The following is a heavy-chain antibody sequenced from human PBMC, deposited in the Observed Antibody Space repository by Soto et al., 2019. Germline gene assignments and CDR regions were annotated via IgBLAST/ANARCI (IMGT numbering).Heavy chain of an antibody. CDR1: GFTFSSYA. D-gene: IGHD2-2*01. Sequence: GGSLRLSCAASGFTFSSYAVSWVRQAPGKGLEWVSAISGSGGSTYYADSVKGRFTISRDNSKNTLYLQMHSLRAEDTSVYYCAKDQRYCSSTSCPRYYYYMDVWGKGTTVTVSS. J-gene: IGHJ6*03. V-gene: IGHV3-23*01. CDR2: ISGSGGST. CDR3: AKDQRYCSSTSCPRYYYYMDV.